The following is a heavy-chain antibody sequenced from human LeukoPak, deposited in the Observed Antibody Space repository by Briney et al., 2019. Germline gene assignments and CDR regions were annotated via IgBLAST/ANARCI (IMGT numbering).Heavy chain of an antibody. CDR3: ARGRAPYYYGSGSYYNNWLDP. J-gene: IGHJ5*02. V-gene: IGHV4-34*01. D-gene: IGHD3-10*01. CDR2: IYDSVTT. CDR1: GGSVSGYY. Sequence: SETLSLTCAVYGGSVSGYYWSWIRQPPGKGLEWIGEIYDSVTTNYNPSLKSRVTISVDTSKNQLSLKLSSVTAADTAVYYCARGRAPYYYGSGSYYNNWLDPWGQGTLVTVSS.